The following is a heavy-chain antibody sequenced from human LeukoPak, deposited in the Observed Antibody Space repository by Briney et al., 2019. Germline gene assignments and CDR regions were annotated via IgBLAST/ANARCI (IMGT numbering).Heavy chain of an antibody. CDR2: MNPNSGNT. V-gene: IGHV1-8*01. CDR1: GYTFTSYD. J-gene: IGHJ4*02. CDR3: ARERGLSWFGELFTPFYYFDY. Sequence: GASVKVSCKASGYTFTSYDINWVRQATGQGLEWMGWMNPNSGNTGYAQKFQGRVTMTRNTSISTAYMELSSLRSEDTAVYYCARERGLSWFGELFTPFYYFDYWGQGTLVTVSS. D-gene: IGHD3-10*01.